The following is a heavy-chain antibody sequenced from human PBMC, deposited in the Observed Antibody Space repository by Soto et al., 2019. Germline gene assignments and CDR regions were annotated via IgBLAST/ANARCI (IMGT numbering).Heavy chain of an antibody. D-gene: IGHD2-15*01. V-gene: IGHV1-69*04. CDR3: ARDRCSGGSCYSNWFDP. J-gene: IGHJ5*02. Sequence: GASVKVSCKASGGTFSSYTISWVRQAPGQGLEWMGRIIPILGIANYAQKFQGRATITADKSTSTAYMELSSLRSEDTAVYYCARDRCSGGSCYSNWFDPWGQGTLVTVSS. CDR1: GGTFSSYT. CDR2: IIPILGIA.